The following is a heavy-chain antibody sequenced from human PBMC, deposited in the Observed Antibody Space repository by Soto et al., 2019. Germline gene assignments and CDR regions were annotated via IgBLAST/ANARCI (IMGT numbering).Heavy chain of an antibody. CDR3: ARMYYGSGTTPPNYGMDV. J-gene: IGHJ6*02. D-gene: IGHD3-10*01. V-gene: IGHV2-70*04. CDR1: GFSLSTSGMR. CDR2: IDWDDDK. Sequence: SGPTLVNPTQTLTLTCTFSGFSLSTSGMRXSWIRQPPGKALEWLARIDWDDDKFYSTSLKTRLTISKDTSKNQVVLTMTNMDPVDTATYHCARMYYGSGTTPPNYGMDVWGQGTTVTVSS.